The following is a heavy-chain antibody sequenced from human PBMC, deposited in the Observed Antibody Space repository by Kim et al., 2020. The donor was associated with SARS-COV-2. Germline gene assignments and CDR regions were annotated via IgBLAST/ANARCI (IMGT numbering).Heavy chain of an antibody. J-gene: IGHJ1*01. CDR1: GFTFSSYG. D-gene: IGHD6-25*01. CDR3: AKDKSGGLFQH. CDR2: ISYDGSNK. V-gene: IGHV3-30*18. Sequence: GGSLRLSCAASGFTFSSYGMHWVRQAPGKGLEWVAVISYDGSNKYYADSVKGRFTISRDNSKNTLYLQMNSLRAEDTAVYYCAKDKSGGLFQHWGQGTLVTVSS.